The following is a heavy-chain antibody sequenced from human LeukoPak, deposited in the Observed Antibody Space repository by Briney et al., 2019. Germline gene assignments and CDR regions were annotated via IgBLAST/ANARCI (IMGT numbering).Heavy chain of an antibody. J-gene: IGHJ3*02. CDR3: ASMPDTAMAAGAFDI. D-gene: IGHD5-18*01. V-gene: IGHV4-4*02. CDR2: IYHSGST. Sequence: SGTLSLTCAVSGGSISSSNWWSWVRPPPGKGLEWIGEIYHSGSTNYNPSLKSRVTISVDKSKNQFSLKLSSVTAADTAVYYCASMPDTAMAAGAFDIWGQGTMVTVSS. CDR1: GGSISSSNW.